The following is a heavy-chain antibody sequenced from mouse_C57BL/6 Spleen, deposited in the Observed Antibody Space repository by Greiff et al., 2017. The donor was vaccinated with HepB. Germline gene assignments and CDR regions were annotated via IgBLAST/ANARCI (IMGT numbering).Heavy chain of an antibody. D-gene: IGHD2-4*01. V-gene: IGHV1-5*01. CDR3: TRSGIYYDYDGSDYFDY. CDR1: GYTFTSYW. CDR2: IYPGNSDT. Sequence: VQLKQSGTVLARPGASVKMSCKTSGYTFTSYWMHWVKQRPGQGLEWIGAIYPGNSDTSYNQKFKGKAKLTAVTSASTAYMELSSLTNEDSAVYYCTRSGIYYDYDGSDYFDYWGQGTTLTVSS. J-gene: IGHJ2*01.